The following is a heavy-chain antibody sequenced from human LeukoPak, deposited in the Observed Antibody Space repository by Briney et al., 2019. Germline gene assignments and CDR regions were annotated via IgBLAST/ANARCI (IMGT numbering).Heavy chain of an antibody. CDR2: INHSGST. CDR1: GGSFSGYY. J-gene: IGHJ4*02. V-gene: IGHV4-34*01. CDR3: ASTAYYDFWSGPRYFDY. Sequence: PSETLSLTCAVYGGSFSGYYWSWIRQPPGKGLEWIGEINHSGSTNYNPSPKSRVTILVDTSKNQFSLKLSSVTAADTAVYYCASTAYYDFWSGPRYFDYWGQGTLVTVSS. D-gene: IGHD3-3*01.